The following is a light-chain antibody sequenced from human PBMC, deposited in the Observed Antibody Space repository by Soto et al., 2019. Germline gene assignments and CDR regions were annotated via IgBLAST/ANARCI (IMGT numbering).Light chain of an antibody. V-gene: IGKV3-20*01. Sequence: EIVLTQSPDTLSLSPGERATLSCRASQSVSSKYLAWYQQKPGQAPKLLMYGASNRATGIPDRFSGSGSGTDFTITITRLEPEDFAVYYCQQYGSSPPWTFGQGTNVEIK. CDR2: GAS. CDR1: QSVSSKY. CDR3: QQYGSSPPWT. J-gene: IGKJ1*01.